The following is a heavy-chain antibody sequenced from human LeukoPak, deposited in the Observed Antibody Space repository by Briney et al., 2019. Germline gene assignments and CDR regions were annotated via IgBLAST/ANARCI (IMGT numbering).Heavy chain of an antibody. CDR3: ATDEVRGVLRSLHY. J-gene: IGHJ4*02. Sequence: ASVKVSCKVSGYTLTELSMHWVRQAPGNGLEWMGGFDPEDGETIYAQKFQGRVTMTEDTSTDTAYMELSSLRSEDTAVYYCATDEVRGVLRSLHYWGQGTLVTVSS. CDR1: GYTLTELS. CDR2: FDPEDGET. V-gene: IGHV1-24*01. D-gene: IGHD3-10*01.